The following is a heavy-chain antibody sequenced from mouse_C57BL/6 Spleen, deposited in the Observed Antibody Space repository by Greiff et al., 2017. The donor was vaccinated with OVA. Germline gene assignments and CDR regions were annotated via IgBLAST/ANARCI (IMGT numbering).Heavy chain of an antibody. CDR2: IRLKSDNYAT. CDR1: GFTFSNYW. Sequence: EVKLMESGGGLVQPGGSMKLSCVASGFTFSNYWMNWVRQSPEKGLEWVAQIRLKSDNYATHYAESVKGRFTISRDDSKSSVYLQMHNLRAEDTGIYYCTGANTAYWGQGTLVTVSA. CDR3: TGANTAY. D-gene: IGHD5-2*01. V-gene: IGHV6-3*01. J-gene: IGHJ3*01.